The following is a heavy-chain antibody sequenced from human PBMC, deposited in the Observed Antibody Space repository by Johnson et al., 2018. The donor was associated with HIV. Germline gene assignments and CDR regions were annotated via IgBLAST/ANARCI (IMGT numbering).Heavy chain of an antibody. CDR1: GFTFSGYA. CDR3: TRGGWKVVTSIFAFDI. J-gene: IGHJ3*02. D-gene: IGHD2-21*02. CDR2: TSYDGSNK. Sequence: VQLVESGGGVVQPGRSLRLSCVGSGFTFSGYAMHWVRQAPGKGLEWVAVTSYDGSNKYYADSVKGRFTISRDNSKNTLYLQMNSLRAEDTAVYYCTRGGWKVVTSIFAFDIWGQGTMVAVSS. V-gene: IGHV3-30-3*01.